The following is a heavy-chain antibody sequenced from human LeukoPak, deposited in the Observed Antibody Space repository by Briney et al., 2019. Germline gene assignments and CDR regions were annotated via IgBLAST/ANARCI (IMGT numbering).Heavy chain of an antibody. CDR1: GYTFTGYY. CDR3: ARDRGGSSWCDY. J-gene: IGHJ4*02. CDR2: INPNSGGT. D-gene: IGHD6-13*01. V-gene: IGHV1-2*02. Sequence: ASVKVSCKASGYTFTGYYMHWVRQAPGQGLEWMGWINPNSGGTNYAQQLQGRVTMTTDTSTSTAYMELRSLRSDDTAVYYCARDRGGSSWCDYWGQGTLVTVSS.